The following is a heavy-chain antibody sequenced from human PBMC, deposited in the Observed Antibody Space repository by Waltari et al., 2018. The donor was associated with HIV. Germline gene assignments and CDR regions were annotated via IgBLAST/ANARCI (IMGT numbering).Heavy chain of an antibody. CDR3: ARGGFYGSGSKVN. CDR1: GFTFSSYW. V-gene: IGHV3-7*04. J-gene: IGHJ4*02. CDR2: IKKEGREK. D-gene: IGHD3-10*01. Sequence: EVQLVESGGGLVQPGGARRLSCAASGFTFSSYWMSWVGRAPGEGLEWVANIKKEGREKYYVDCVNGRFTISRDNAENSLYLQMNSLRAEDTAVYYCARGGFYGSGSKVNWGQGTLVTVSS.